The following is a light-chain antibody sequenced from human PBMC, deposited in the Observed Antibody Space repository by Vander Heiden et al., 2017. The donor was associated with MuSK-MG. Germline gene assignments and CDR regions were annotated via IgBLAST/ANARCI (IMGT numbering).Light chain of an antibody. CDR3: LHDYNYPRT. J-gene: IGKJ1*01. CDR1: QGIRND. V-gene: IGKV1-6*01. Sequence: AIQLTQSPSSLSASVGDKVTITCRASQGIRNDLAWYQQKPGKAPKLLIYGASNLQSGVPSRFSGSGSGTDFTLTISSLQPEDFATYYCLHDYNYPRTFGQGTKVDVK. CDR2: GAS.